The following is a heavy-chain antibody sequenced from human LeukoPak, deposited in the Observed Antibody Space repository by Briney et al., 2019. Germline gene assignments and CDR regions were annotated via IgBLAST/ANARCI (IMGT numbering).Heavy chain of an antibody. J-gene: IGHJ6*03. CDR1: DGSISSSGYY. Sequence: SETLSLTCTVSDGSISSSGYYWSWIRQPPGKGLEWIGEINHSGSTNYNPSLKSRVTISVDTSKNQFSLKLSSVTAADTAVYYCARQRKEARRITMVRGVMGGYMDVWGKGTTVTISS. D-gene: IGHD3-10*01. CDR3: ARQRKEARRITMVRGVMGGYMDV. CDR2: INHSGST. V-gene: IGHV4-39*01.